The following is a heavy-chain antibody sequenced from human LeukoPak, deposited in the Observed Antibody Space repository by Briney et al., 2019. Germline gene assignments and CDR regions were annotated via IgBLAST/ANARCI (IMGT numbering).Heavy chain of an antibody. CDR3: ARATGLNSWYSYYGLDV. V-gene: IGHV4-34*01. CDR2: INHSGST. J-gene: IGHJ6*04. D-gene: IGHD6-13*01. Sequence: SETLSLTCAVYGGSFSGYYWSWIRQPPGKGLEWIGEINHSGSTNYNPSLKSRVTISVDTSKNQFSLKLSSVTAADTAVYYCARATGLNSWYSYYGLDVWGKGTTVTVSS. CDR1: GGSFSGYY.